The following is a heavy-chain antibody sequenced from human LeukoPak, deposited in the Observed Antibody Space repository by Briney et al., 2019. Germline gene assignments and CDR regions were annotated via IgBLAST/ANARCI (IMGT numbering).Heavy chain of an antibody. Sequence: SQTLSLTCTVSGGSISSSTADWAWIRAAAGRGLEWIGSIYYHENTYYNSSLKSRVTISVDTSKNQFSLKLNSVTAADTAVYFCARRAYSTAYWKHFDSWGQGTLVTVSS. J-gene: IGHJ4*02. D-gene: IGHD1-1*01. CDR3: ARRAYSTAYWKHFDS. CDR1: GGSISSSTAD. V-gene: IGHV4-39*01. CDR2: IYYHENT.